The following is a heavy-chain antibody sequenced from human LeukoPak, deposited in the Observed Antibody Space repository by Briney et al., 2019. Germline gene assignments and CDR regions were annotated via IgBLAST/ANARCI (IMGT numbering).Heavy chain of an antibody. CDR1: GFTFSSYA. CDR3: ARRKHRDGYNYRWFDP. D-gene: IGHD5-24*01. V-gene: IGHV3-64*01. CDR2: ISSNGGST. J-gene: IGHJ5*02. Sequence: GGSLRLSCAASGFTFSSYAMHWVRQAPGKGLEYVSAISSNGGSTYYANSVKGRFTISRDNSKNTLYLQMGSLRAEDMAVYYCARRKHRDGYNYRWFDPWGQGTLVTVSS.